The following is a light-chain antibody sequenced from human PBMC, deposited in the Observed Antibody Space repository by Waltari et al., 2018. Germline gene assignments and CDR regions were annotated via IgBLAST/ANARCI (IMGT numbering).Light chain of an antibody. CDR3: QQRSNWPPGYT. V-gene: IGKV3-11*01. Sequence: EIVLTQSPATLSLSPGERATLSGMASQSVSSYLAWYQQKPGQAPRLLIYDASNRATGIPARFSGSGSGTDFTLTISSLEPEDFAVYYCQQRSNWPPGYTFGQGTKLEI. CDR2: DAS. J-gene: IGKJ2*01. CDR1: QSVSSY.